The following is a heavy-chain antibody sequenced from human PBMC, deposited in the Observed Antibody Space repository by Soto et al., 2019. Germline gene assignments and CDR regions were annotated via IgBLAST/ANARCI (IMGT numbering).Heavy chain of an antibody. CDR2: ISSSSSYI. D-gene: IGHD2-15*01. CDR3: DRDLPDPIGGVVADPPDAFDI. Sequence: GGSLRLSCAASGFTFSSYSMNWVRQAPGKGLEWVSSISSSSSYIYYADSVKGRFTISRDNAKNSLYLQMNSLRAEDTAVYYSDRDLPDPIGGVVADPPDAFDIWGQGIMVNVS. CDR1: GFTFSSYS. V-gene: IGHV3-21*01. J-gene: IGHJ3*02.